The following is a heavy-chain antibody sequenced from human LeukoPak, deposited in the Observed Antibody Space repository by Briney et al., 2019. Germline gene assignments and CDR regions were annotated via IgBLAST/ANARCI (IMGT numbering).Heavy chain of an antibody. CDR2: INVDGSTT. CDR1: GFTFSRYW. CDR3: ASDTTPHTFDI. J-gene: IGHJ3*02. V-gene: IGHV3-74*01. Sequence: GGSLRLSCAASGFTFSRYWMHWVRQAPGKGLVWVSLINVDGSTTTYADSVKGRFAISRDNAKNTLYLQMNSLRAEDTAAYYCASDTTPHTFDIWAKGQWSPSLQ. D-gene: IGHD1-14*01.